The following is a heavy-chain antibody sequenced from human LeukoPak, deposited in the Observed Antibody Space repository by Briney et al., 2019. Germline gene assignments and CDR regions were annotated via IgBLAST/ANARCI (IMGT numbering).Heavy chain of an antibody. D-gene: IGHD6-19*01. V-gene: IGHV4-39*07. CDR3: ARALGGSGWYRYYYYYMDV. J-gene: IGHJ6*03. CDR2: IYYSGST. CDR1: GGSFSSSSYF. Sequence: SETLSLTCTVSGGSFSSSSYFWGWIRQPPGKGLEWIGNIYYSGSTYYNPSLKSRVTISLDTSKNQFSLKLSSVTAADTAVYYCARALGGSGWYRYYYYYMDVWGKGTTVTVSS.